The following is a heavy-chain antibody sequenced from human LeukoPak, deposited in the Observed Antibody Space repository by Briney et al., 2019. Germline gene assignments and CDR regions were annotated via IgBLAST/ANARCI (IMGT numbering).Heavy chain of an antibody. CDR1: GGSFSGYY. D-gene: IGHD2-2*01. Sequence: PSETLSLTCAVYGGSFSGYYWSWIRQPPGKGLEWIGEINHSGSTNYNPSLKSRVTISVDTSKNQFSLKLSSVTAADTAVYYCARAPRSSTGCPAFDYWGQGTLVTVSS. CDR2: INHSGST. V-gene: IGHV4-34*01. CDR3: ARAPRSSTGCPAFDY. J-gene: IGHJ4*02.